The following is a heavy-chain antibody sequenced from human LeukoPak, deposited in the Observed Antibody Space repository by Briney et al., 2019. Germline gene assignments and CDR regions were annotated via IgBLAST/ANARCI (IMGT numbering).Heavy chain of an antibody. CDR2: IYYSGST. J-gene: IGHJ4*02. V-gene: IGHV4-39*07. D-gene: IGHD1-7*01. CDR3: ARGRPWNYPFDY. Sequence: SETLSLTCTVSGGSISSSSYYWGWIRQPPGKGLEWIGSIYYSGSTYYNPSLKSRVTISVDTSKNQFSLKLSSVTAADTAVYYCARGRPWNYPFDYWGQGTLVTVSS. CDR1: GGSISSSSYY.